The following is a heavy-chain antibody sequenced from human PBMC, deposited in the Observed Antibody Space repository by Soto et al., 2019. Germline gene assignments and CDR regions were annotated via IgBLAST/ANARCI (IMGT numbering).Heavy chain of an antibody. CDR2: IYYSGST. Sequence: SETLSLTCTVSGGSISSYYWSWIRQPPGKGLEWIGYIYYSGSTNYNPSLKSRVTISVDTSKNQFSLKLSSVTAADTAVYYCARDGSVAGGGRDWFERWGQGTLVTVSS. J-gene: IGHJ5*02. D-gene: IGHD6-6*01. CDR3: ARDGSVAGGGRDWFER. V-gene: IGHV4-59*01. CDR1: GGSISSYY.